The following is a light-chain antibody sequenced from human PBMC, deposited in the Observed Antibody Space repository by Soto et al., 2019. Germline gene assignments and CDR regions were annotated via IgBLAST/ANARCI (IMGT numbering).Light chain of an antibody. CDR1: QSVSSSY. V-gene: IGKV3-20*01. J-gene: IGKJ1*01. Sequence: EIVLTQSPGTLSLSPGERATLSCRASQSVSSSYLAWYQQKPGQAPRLLIYGASSRATGIPDRFSGSGSGTDFTLTISRLEPEDFAVYYCQQGTTFGQGTKVDIK. CDR2: GAS. CDR3: QQGTT.